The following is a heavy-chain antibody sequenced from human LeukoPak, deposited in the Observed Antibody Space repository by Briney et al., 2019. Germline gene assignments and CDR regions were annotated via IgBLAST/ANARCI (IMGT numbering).Heavy chain of an antibody. CDR3: AKAGYGGDNFDY. CDR2: ISGSGFST. V-gene: IGHV3-23*01. J-gene: IGHJ4*02. CDR1: GFTFSSYG. D-gene: IGHD2-21*02. Sequence: PGGSLRLSCAASGFTFSSYGLSWVRQAPGKGLEWVSGISGSGFSTYSADSVKGRFTISRDNAKNSLFLQMNSLRPEDMALYYCAKAGYGGDNFDYWGQGILVTVSS.